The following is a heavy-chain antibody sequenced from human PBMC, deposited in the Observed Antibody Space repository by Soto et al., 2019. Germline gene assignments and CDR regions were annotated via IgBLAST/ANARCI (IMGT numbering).Heavy chain of an antibody. D-gene: IGHD2-2*01. CDR3: ATPLGESYCSSTSCSNFDY. CDR1: GFTFSSYS. V-gene: IGHV3-21*01. J-gene: IGHJ4*02. CDR2: ISSSSSYI. Sequence: GGSLRLSCAASGFTFSSYSMNWVRQAPGKGLEWVSSISSSSSYIYYADSVKGRFTISRDKAKNSLYLQMNSLRAEDTAVYYCATPLGESYCSSTSCSNFDYWGQGTLVTVSS.